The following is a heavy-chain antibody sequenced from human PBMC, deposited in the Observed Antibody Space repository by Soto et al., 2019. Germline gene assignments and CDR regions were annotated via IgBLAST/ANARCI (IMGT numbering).Heavy chain of an antibody. Sequence: QVQLVQSGAEVKKPGASVKVSCKASGYTFLTYGISWVRQAPGQGLEWMGWISAFNGITNYPQKFQGRLTMTTDTSTSTAYMELRSLRSDDTAVYYCARNGVSSGSYGDDGFDIWGQGTRVTVSS. D-gene: IGHD6-19*01. CDR3: ARNGVSSGSYGDDGFDI. CDR2: ISAFNGIT. CDR1: GYTFLTYG. V-gene: IGHV1-18*01. J-gene: IGHJ3*02.